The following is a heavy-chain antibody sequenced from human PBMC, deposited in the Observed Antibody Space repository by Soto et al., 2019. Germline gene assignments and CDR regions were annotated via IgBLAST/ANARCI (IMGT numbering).Heavy chain of an antibody. CDR1: TGSSDSFY. CDR2: FFYTGST. CDR3: ARSRDGYNLNPIDQ. J-gene: IGHJ4*02. Sequence: QAQLQVSGPGLVKPSATLSLSCTVSTGSSDSFYWSWIRQPPGKGLEWIGYFFYTGSTNHNPSLKGRVTISLDMSSSQFSLSLTSVTAADTAMYYCARSRDGYNLNPIDQWGQGLLVTVSS. D-gene: IGHD5-12*01. V-gene: IGHV4-59*01.